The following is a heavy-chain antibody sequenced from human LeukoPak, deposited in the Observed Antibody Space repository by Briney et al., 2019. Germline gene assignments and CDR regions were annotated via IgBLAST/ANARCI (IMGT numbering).Heavy chain of an antibody. Sequence: GGSLRLSCAASGFTFSNYEMNWVRQAPGKGLEWVSYINTSGGTIYYTDSVKGRFTISRDNAKNSLYLQMNSLKSEDTAVYYCATEGRFWLRFDYWGPGTLVTVSS. D-gene: IGHD5-12*01. CDR3: ATEGRFWLRFDY. CDR1: GFTFSNYE. CDR2: INTSGGTI. J-gene: IGHJ4*02. V-gene: IGHV3-48*03.